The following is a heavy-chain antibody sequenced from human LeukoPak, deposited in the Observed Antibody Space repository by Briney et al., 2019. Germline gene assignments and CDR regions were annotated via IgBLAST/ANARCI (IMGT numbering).Heavy chain of an antibody. J-gene: IGHJ4*02. Sequence: SETLSLTCAVYGGSFSGYYWSWIRQPPGKGLEWIGEINHSGSTNYNPSLKSRVTISVDTSKNQLSLKLRSVSAADTAVYYCARVGGSGWPRGLFDYWGQGSLVTVSS. CDR1: GGSFSGYY. D-gene: IGHD6-19*01. CDR2: INHSGST. V-gene: IGHV4-34*01. CDR3: ARVGGSGWPRGLFDY.